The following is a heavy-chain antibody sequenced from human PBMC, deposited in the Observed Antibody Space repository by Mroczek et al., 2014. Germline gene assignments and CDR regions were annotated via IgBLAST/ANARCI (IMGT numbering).Heavy chain of an antibody. D-gene: IGHD2-15*01. CDR3: ARARGLYCSGGSCYGNDY. CDR2: INHSGST. V-gene: IGHV4-34*01. CDR1: GGSFSGYY. J-gene: IGHJ4*02. Sequence: QVQLQESGAGLLKPSETLSLTCAVYGGSFSGYYWSWIRQPPGKGLEWIGEINHSGSTNYNPSLKSRVTISVDTSKNQFSLKLSSVTAADTAVYYCARARGLYCSGGSCYGNDYWGQGTLVTVSS.